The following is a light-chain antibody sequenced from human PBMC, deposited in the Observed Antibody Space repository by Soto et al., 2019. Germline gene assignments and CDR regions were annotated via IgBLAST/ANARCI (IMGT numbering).Light chain of an antibody. CDR2: AAS. V-gene: IGKV1-39*01. CDR1: QSISRY. J-gene: IGKJ1*01. CDR3: QQRYDMTWT. Sequence: IQMTQSASSLSASVGDRVTITCGASQSISRYLNWYQQKPGKAPKLLIYAASSLQSGVPSRFSGSGSGTDFTLTINSLQHEDFAGYHCQQRYDMTWTFGQGTKVDI.